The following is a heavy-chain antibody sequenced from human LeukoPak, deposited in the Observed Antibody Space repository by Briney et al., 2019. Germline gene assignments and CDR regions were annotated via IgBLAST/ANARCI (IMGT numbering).Heavy chain of an antibody. D-gene: IGHD4-11*01. J-gene: IGHJ4*02. Sequence: GGTLRLSCAASGFTFSSYGMSWVRQAPGKGLEWVSYISSSGSTIYYADSVKGRFTISRDNAKNSLYLQMNSLRADDTAVYYCAKGGSSYSEMDYWGQGTLVTVSS. CDR2: ISSSGSTI. CDR1: GFTFSSYG. CDR3: AKGGSSYSEMDY. V-gene: IGHV3-48*04.